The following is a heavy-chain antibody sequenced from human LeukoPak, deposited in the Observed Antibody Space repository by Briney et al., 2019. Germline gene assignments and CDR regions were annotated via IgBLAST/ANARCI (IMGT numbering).Heavy chain of an antibody. CDR3: AREKRNSGSYGY. D-gene: IGHD1-26*01. Sequence: GGSLRLSCTTSGFTFSSYAMSWVRQAPGKGLEWVSAISGSGGSTYYADSVKGRFTISRDNAKNSLYLQMNSLRAEDTAVYYCAREKRNSGSYGYWGQGTLVTVSS. V-gene: IGHV3-23*01. CDR2: ISGSGGST. J-gene: IGHJ4*02. CDR1: GFTFSSYA.